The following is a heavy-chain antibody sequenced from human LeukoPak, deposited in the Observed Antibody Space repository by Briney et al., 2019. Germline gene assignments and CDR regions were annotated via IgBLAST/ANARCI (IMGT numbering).Heavy chain of an antibody. CDR2: ISSSGSTI. V-gene: IGHV3-48*04. D-gene: IGHD3-22*01. J-gene: IGHJ4*02. Sequence: PGGSLRPSCAASGFTFSDYNMNWVRQVPGKGLEWLSYISSSGSTIYYADSVKGRFTISRDNAKNSLYLQMNSLRAEDTAIYYCARENMYDSSDYYGWSGYYDHWGQGTLVTVSS. CDR3: ARENMYDSSDYYGWSGYYDH. CDR1: GFTFSDYN.